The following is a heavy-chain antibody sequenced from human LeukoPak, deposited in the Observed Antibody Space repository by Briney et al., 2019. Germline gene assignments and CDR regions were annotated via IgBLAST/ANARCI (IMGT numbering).Heavy chain of an antibody. V-gene: IGHV4-34*01. CDR1: GGPFSGYY. D-gene: IGHD3-3*01. J-gene: IGHJ4*02. CDR3: ASGRASYDFWSGYLFDY. Sequence: SETLSLTCAVYGGPFSGYYWSWIRQSPGKGLEWIGEINHSGRTNYNPSLKSRVTISVHTSKNQFSLKLSSVTAAHTAVYYCASGRASYDFWSGYLFDYWGQGTLVTVSS. CDR2: INHSGRT.